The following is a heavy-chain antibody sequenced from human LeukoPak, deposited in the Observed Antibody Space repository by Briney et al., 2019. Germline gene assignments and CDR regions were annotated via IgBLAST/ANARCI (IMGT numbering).Heavy chain of an antibody. D-gene: IGHD6-13*01. V-gene: IGHV3-30-3*01. CDR1: GFTFSSYA. CDR3: AKDGVPLAAAGANRFDY. Sequence: GGSLRLSCAASGFTFSSYAMHWVRQAPGKGLEWVAVISYDGSNKYYADSVKGRFTISRDNSKNTLYLQMNSLRAEDTAVYYCAKDGVPLAAAGANRFDYWGQGTLVTVSS. CDR2: ISYDGSNK. J-gene: IGHJ4*02.